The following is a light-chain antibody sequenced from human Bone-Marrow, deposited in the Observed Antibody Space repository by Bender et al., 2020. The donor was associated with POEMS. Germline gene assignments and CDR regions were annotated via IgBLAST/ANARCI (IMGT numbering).Light chain of an antibody. Sequence: QSILTQPPSASGTPGQRVTISCSGGSSNIGAHAVNWYQHLPGTAPKLLIYSSHRRPSEVPDRFSGYRSGTSASLAISGLQSEDEADYFCQSYDSSLGASFVFGTGTTVTVL. V-gene: IGLV1-44*01. CDR2: SSH. CDR1: SSNIGAHA. CDR3: QSYDSSLGASFV. J-gene: IGLJ1*01.